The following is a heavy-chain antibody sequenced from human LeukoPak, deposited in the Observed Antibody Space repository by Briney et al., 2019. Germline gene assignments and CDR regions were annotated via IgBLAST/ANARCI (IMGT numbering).Heavy chain of an antibody. J-gene: IGHJ6*03. D-gene: IGHD3-10*01. Sequence: GGSLRLSCAASGFTFSRYAVSWVRQAPGKGLEWVSAISGSGGRTYYADSVKGRFTISRDNSKNTLYLQMNSLRAEDTAVYNCAKGDFYGSGRDYYYYMDVWGKGTTVTISS. CDR1: GFTFSRYA. V-gene: IGHV3-23*01. CDR2: ISGSGGRT. CDR3: AKGDFYGSGRDYYYYMDV.